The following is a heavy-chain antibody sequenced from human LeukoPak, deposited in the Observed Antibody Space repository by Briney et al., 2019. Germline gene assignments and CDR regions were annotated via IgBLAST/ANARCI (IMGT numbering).Heavy chain of an antibody. CDR3: ARGGYSFDY. V-gene: IGHV1-8*01. J-gene: IGHJ4*02. Sequence: ASVKVSCKASGYTFTSYDINWVRQATGQGLEWMGWMNPNSGNTGYAQKFQGRVTITTDESTSTAYMELSSLRSEDTAVYYCARGGYSFDYWGQGTLVTVSS. CDR2: MNPNSGNT. CDR1: GYTFTSYD. D-gene: IGHD3-22*01.